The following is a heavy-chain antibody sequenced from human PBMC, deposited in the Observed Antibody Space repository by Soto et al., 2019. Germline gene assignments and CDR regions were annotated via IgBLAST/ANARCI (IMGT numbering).Heavy chain of an antibody. Sequence: ASVKVSCKASGYTFTSYDINWVRQATGQGLEWMGWMNPNSGNTGYAQKFQGRVTMTRNTSISTAYMELSSLRSEDTAVYYCATGSTGGADYDYIWGSYRHRGEGYWGQGTLVTVSS. V-gene: IGHV1-8*01. D-gene: IGHD3-16*02. CDR1: GYTFTSYD. CDR2: MNPNSGNT. CDR3: ATGSTGGADYDYIWGSYRHRGEGY. J-gene: IGHJ4*02.